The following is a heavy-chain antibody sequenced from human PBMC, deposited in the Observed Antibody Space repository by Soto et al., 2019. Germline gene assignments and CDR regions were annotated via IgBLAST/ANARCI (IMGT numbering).Heavy chain of an antibody. V-gene: IGHV1-8*01. Sequence: GASVKVSCKASGYIFCNYDISWVRQGTGQGLEWMGWMNPNSGKGGYAQKFQGRVTMTRDTSTSTAYMELSSLTSDDTAIYYCARMATSGTLNWFDPWGQGTRVTVSS. CDR2: MNPNSGKG. CDR3: ARMATSGTLNWFDP. CDR1: GYIFCNYD. J-gene: IGHJ5*02.